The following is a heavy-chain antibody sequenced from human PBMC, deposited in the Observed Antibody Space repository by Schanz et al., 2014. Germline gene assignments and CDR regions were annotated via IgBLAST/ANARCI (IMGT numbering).Heavy chain of an antibody. D-gene: IGHD3-10*01. CDR3: ARIGGSVFDY. CDR2: ISGSGGST. CDR1: GFTFSSYA. J-gene: IGHJ4*02. Sequence: EVQLLESGGGLVQPGGSLRLSCAASGFTFSSYAMSWVRQAPGKGPEWVSAISGSGGSTYYADSVKGRFTISRDNSKNSLYLQMNSLRAEDTAVYYCARIGGSVFDYWAQGTLVTVSS. V-gene: IGHV3-23*01.